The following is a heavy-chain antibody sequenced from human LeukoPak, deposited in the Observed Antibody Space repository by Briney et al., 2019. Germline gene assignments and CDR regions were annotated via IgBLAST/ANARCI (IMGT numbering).Heavy chain of an antibody. J-gene: IGHJ3*01. Sequence: GGSLRLSCAASGFTFGSYWMSWVRQAPGKGLEWVGNINQDGSEKYYVDSVKGRLTIFRDNAKNSLYLQMNSLRAEDTAVYYCARDRSRFLLWGQGTMVTVSS. CDR1: GFTFGSYW. V-gene: IGHV3-7*01. CDR2: INQDGSEK. CDR3: ARDRSRFLL. D-gene: IGHD6-13*01.